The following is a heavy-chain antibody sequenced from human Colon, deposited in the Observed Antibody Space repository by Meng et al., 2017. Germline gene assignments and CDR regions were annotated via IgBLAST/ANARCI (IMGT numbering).Heavy chain of an antibody. CDR3: VRTGCSSSSCYDY. V-gene: IGHV1-18*01. D-gene: IGHD2-2*01. CDR2: ISAYNGNT. CDR1: GYTFNNYG. J-gene: IGHJ4*02. Sequence: QAQLVQSGGGVKKPGASGKVSCKASGYTFNNYGITWVRQAPGQGLEWMGWISAYNGNTNYAQTLQGRVTMTTDTSTSTAYMELGSLRSDDTAVYYCVRTGCSSSSCYDYWGQGTLVTVSS.